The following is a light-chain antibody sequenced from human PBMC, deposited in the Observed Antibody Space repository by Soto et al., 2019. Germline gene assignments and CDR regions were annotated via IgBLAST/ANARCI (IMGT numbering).Light chain of an antibody. J-gene: IGKJ5*01. V-gene: IGKV1-9*01. CDR3: QQLSHYPYT. CDR1: YDISSS. CDR2: DSS. Sequence: DIHLTRSASFLSSSVEYMFTISCLASYDISSSLAWYQQEPGKPPKLLIYDSSTLQTGVPSRFTGSGSGRKFTLTISGLQFGDFATYFCQQLSHYPYTFGQGTRLEIK.